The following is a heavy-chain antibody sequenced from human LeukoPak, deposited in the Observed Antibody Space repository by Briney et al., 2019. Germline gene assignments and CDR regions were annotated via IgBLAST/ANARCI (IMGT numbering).Heavy chain of an antibody. J-gene: IGHJ3*02. CDR1: GYTFTSYG. V-gene: IGHV1-69*13. CDR3: AREKSGSYFLDAFDI. Sequence: ASVKVSCKASGYTFTSYGISWVRQAPGQGLEWMGGIIPIFGTANYAQKFQGRVTITADESTSTAYMELSSLRSEDTAVYYCAREKSGSYFLDAFDIWGQGTMVTVSS. D-gene: IGHD1-26*01. CDR2: IIPIFGTA.